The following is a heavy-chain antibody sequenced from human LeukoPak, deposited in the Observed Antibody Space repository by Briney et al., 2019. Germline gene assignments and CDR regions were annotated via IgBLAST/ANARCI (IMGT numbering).Heavy chain of an antibody. CDR1: GFTSSNYA. V-gene: IGHV3-23*01. Sequence: PGRSLRLSCAASGFTSSNYAMTWVRQAPGKGLEWVSTISGSGGTTYYADSVKGQFTISRDNSKNTLYLQMNSLRAEDMAVYYCVKDRRGGTDRSGGTCYGGFDYWGQGTLVTVSS. CDR3: VKDRRGGTDRSGGTCYGGFDY. CDR2: ISGSGGTT. D-gene: IGHD2-15*01. J-gene: IGHJ4*02.